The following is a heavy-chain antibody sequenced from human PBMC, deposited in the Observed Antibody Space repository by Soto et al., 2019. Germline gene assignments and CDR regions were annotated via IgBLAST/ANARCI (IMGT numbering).Heavy chain of an antibody. CDR3: ARGFYGDYDY. J-gene: IGHJ4*02. V-gene: IGHV3-48*01. D-gene: IGHD4-17*01. Sequence: GGSLRLSCAVSGFTFRSYSVHWVRQSPGKGLEWISYISSGGDTKYYADSVTGRFTISRDSAKNSLFLQMSSLRAEDTAVYYCARGFYGDYDYWGQGTLVTVSS. CDR2: ISSGGDTK. CDR1: GFTFRSYS.